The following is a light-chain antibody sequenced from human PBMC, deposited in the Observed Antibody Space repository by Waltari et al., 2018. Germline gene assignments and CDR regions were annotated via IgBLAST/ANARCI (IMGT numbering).Light chain of an antibody. CDR2: DAS. CDR3: QQRGTWPIT. V-gene: IGKV3-11*01. CDR1: QSVTTY. Sequence: ELVLTQSPATLSSSPGERATLSCRASQSVTTYLARYQQKPGQPPRLLIYDASNWATGIPARFSGSGSGTDFTLTISSLEPEDFAVYYCQQRGTWPITFGQGTRLEIK. J-gene: IGKJ5*01.